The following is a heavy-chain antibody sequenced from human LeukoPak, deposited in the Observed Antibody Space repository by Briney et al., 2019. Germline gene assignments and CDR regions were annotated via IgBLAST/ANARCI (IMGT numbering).Heavy chain of an antibody. D-gene: IGHD2-15*01. CDR1: GFTFSSYS. V-gene: IGHV3-21*01. Sequence: GGSLRLSCAASGFTFSSYSMNWVRQAPGEGLEWVSSISSSSSYIYYADSVKGRFTISRDNAKNSLYLQMNSLRAEDAAVYYCARDLGGVGYWGQGTLVTVSS. CDR3: ARDLGGVGY. CDR2: ISSSSSYI. J-gene: IGHJ4*02.